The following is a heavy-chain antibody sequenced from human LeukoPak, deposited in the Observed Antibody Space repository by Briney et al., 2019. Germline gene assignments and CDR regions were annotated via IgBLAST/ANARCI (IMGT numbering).Heavy chain of an antibody. V-gene: IGHV1-18*01. D-gene: IGHD3-22*01. Sequence: GASVKVSCKASGYTFTSYGISWVRQAPGQGLEWMGWISAYNGNTNYAQKLQGRVTMTTDTSTSTAYMELRSLRSDDTAVYYCARGRYYDSSGYSNYWGQGTLVTVSS. CDR2: ISAYNGNT. CDR1: GYTFTSYG. CDR3: ARGRYYDSSGYSNY. J-gene: IGHJ4*02.